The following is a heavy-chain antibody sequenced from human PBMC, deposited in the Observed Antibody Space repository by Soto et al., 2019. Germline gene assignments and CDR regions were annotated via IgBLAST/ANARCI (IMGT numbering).Heavy chain of an antibody. CDR1: GDSITSGGFA. CDR3: ARTPQHSTNYVGNYYYYGMDV. J-gene: IGHJ6*02. D-gene: IGHD4-4*01. V-gene: IGHV4-30-2*01. CDR2: ISHSGST. Sequence: QLQLQESGSGLVKPSETLSLTCAVSGDSITSGGFAWSWIRKPPGKGLEWIGYISHSGSTYYTPSLQSRVTISIDRSKNHFSLNLTSVTAADTAVYYCARTPQHSTNYVGNYYYYGMDVWGQGTTVTVSS.